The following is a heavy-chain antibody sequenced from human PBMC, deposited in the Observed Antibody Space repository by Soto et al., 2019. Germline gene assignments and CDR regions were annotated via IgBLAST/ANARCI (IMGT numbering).Heavy chain of an antibody. CDR2: IYWDDDK. Sequence: KESGPTLVKPTQTLTLTCTFSGFSFNTTGVGVGWIRQPPGKALEWLAIIYWDDDKRYSPSLKSRLTITKDTSKNQVVLTVTNMDPVDTATYFCAHRAVLCSGGTCYSYPFDSWGQGTLVTVSS. V-gene: IGHV2-5*02. J-gene: IGHJ4*02. CDR3: AHRAVLCSGGTCYSYPFDS. D-gene: IGHD2-15*01. CDR1: GFSFNTTGVG.